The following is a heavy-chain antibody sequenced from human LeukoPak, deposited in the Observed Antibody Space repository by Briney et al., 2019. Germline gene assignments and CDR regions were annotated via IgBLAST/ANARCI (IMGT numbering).Heavy chain of an antibody. V-gene: IGHV3-30-3*01. CDR3: ARKAHRERGGAFDI. D-gene: IGHD3-10*01. CDR2: ISYDGSNK. J-gene: IGHJ3*02. CDR1: GFTFSSYA. Sequence: GGSLRLSCAASGFTFSSYAMHWVRQAPGKGLEWVAVISYDGSNKYYADSVKGRFTISRDNSKNTLYLQMNSLRAEDTAVCYCARKAHRERGGAFDIWGQGTMVTVSS.